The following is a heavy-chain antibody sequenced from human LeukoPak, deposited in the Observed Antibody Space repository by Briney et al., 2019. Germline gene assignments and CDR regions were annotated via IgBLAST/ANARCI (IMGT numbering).Heavy chain of an antibody. Sequence: GGSLRLSCAASGFTFSSYWMYWVRQAPGKGLVWVSRITADGSTTTYADSVKGRFTISRDNAKNTLYLQMNSLRAEDTAEYYCVRVGGYYFDYWGQGTLVTVSS. CDR2: ITADGSTT. CDR3: VRVGGYYFDY. D-gene: IGHD1-26*01. CDR1: GFTFSSYW. J-gene: IGHJ4*02. V-gene: IGHV3-74*01.